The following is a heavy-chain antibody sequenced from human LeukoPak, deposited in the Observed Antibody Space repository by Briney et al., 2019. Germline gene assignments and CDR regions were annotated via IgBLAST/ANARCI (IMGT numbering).Heavy chain of an antibody. CDR2: ISGSDGDT. Sequence: GGSLRLSCTASGFSISRYTMSWVRQAPGKGLEWVSSISGSDGDTFHADSVKGRLTISRDNSKNTVYLQMNSLRGEDTAVYYCAKLFGDIGVASTSFYYFDYWGQGTLVTVSS. D-gene: IGHD6-19*01. CDR3: AKLFGDIGVASTSFYYFDY. V-gene: IGHV3-23*01. J-gene: IGHJ4*02. CDR1: GFSISRYT.